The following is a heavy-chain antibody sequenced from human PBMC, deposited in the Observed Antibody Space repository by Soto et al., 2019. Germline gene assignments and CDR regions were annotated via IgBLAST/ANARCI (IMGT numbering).Heavy chain of an antibody. J-gene: IGHJ5*02. CDR1: GYTFTSYG. Sequence: ASAKVSFKASGYTFTSYGISWAPQAPGQGLEWMGWISAYNGNTNYAQKLQGRVTMTTDTSTSTAYMELRSLRSDDTAVYYCARDNWSTPNSLAGTGRWFDPWGQGTLVTVSS. CDR2: ISAYNGNT. D-gene: IGHD6-19*01. V-gene: IGHV1-18*01. CDR3: ARDNWSTPNSLAGTGRWFDP.